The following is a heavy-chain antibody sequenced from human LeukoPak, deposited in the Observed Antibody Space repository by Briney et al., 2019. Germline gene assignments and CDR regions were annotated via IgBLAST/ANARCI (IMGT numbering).Heavy chain of an antibody. V-gene: IGHV4-39*07. CDR3: ARDRAGSYDFDY. J-gene: IGHJ4*02. D-gene: IGHD5-12*01. Sequence: PSETLSLTCTVSGGSISSSSYYWGWIRQPPGKGLEWIGSIYYSGSTYYNPSLKSRVTISVDTSKNQFSLKLSSVTAADTAVYYCARDRAGSYDFDYWGQGTLVTVSS. CDR1: GGSISSSSYY. CDR2: IYYSGST.